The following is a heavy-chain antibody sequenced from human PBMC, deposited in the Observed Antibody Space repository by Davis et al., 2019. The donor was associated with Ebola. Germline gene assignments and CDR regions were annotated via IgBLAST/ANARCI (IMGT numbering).Heavy chain of an antibody. Sequence: GESLKISCAASGFTFSLFAMHWVRQAPGKGLEWVAVISYDGSNKYYADSVKGRFTISRDNSKNTLYLQMNSLRAEDTAVYYCTSSSWMGYWGQGTLVTVSS. V-gene: IGHV3-30-3*01. CDR1: GFTFSLFA. J-gene: IGHJ4*02. D-gene: IGHD6-13*01. CDR3: TSSSWMGY. CDR2: ISYDGSNK.